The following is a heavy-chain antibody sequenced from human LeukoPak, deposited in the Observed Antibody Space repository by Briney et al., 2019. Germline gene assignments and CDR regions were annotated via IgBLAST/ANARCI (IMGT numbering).Heavy chain of an antibody. Sequence: SVKVSCKASGGTFSSYAISWVRQAPGQGLEWMGGIIPIFGTANYAQKFQGRVTITADESTSTAYMELSSLRSEDTAVYYCAAVGWEYSSSPLPMDVWGQGTTVTVSS. CDR2: IIPIFGTA. CDR1: GGTFSSYA. D-gene: IGHD6-6*01. J-gene: IGHJ6*02. V-gene: IGHV1-69*13. CDR3: AAVGWEYSSSPLPMDV.